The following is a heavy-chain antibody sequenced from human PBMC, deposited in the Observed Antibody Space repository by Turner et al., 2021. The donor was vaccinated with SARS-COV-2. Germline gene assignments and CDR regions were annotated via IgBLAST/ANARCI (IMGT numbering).Heavy chain of an antibody. J-gene: IGHJ4*02. D-gene: IGHD3-22*01. V-gene: IGHV3-23*01. CDR2: ISGSGGST. CDR1: GFPFSSYA. Sequence: EVQLLESGGGLVQPGGSLRLSCAASGFPFSSYAMRWVRQAPGKGLEWVSDISGSGGSTYYADSVKGRFTISRDNSKNTLYLQMNSLRAEDTAVYYCAKADRVMIVVVITLFDYWGQGTLVTVSS. CDR3: AKADRVMIVVVITLFDY.